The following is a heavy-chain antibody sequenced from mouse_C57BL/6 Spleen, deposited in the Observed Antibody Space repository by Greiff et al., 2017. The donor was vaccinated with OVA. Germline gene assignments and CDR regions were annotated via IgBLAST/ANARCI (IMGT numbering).Heavy chain of an antibody. CDR2: IWTGGGT. CDR3: TRIKVVADWYFDV. J-gene: IGHJ1*03. Sequence: VQLQQSGPGLVAPSQSLSITCTVSGFSLTSYAISWVRQPPGKGLEWLGVIWTGGGTNYNSALKSRLSISKDNSKSQVFLKMNSLQTDDTARYYCTRIKVVADWYFDVWGTGTTVTVAS. V-gene: IGHV2-9-1*01. CDR1: GFSLTSYA. D-gene: IGHD1-1*01.